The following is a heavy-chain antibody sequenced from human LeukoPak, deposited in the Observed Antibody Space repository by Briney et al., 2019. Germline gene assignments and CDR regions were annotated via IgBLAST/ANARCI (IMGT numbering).Heavy chain of an antibody. Sequence: GGSLRLSCAVSGFTFRSYAMHWVRQAPGKGLEYVSAISGNGGSTYYANSVKARFTISRDNSKNTLYLQMGSLRAEDMAVYYCAREEIAVAGLDYWGQGTLVTVSS. CDR2: ISGNGGST. CDR3: AREEIAVAGLDY. V-gene: IGHV3-64*01. D-gene: IGHD6-19*01. CDR1: GFTFRSYA. J-gene: IGHJ4*02.